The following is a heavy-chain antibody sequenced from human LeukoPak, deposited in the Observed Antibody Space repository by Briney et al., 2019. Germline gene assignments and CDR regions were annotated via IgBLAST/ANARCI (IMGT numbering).Heavy chain of an antibody. D-gene: IGHD6-13*01. CDR3: AKAAAAGTSDYFDY. CDR1: GGSFSGYY. V-gene: IGHV4-34*01. CDR2: INHSGST. J-gene: IGHJ4*02. Sequence: SETLSLTCAVYGGSFSGYYWSWIRQPPGKGLEWIGEINHSGSTNYSPSLKSRVTISVDTSKNQFSLKLSSVTAADTAVYYCAKAAAAGTSDYFDYWGQGTLVTVSS.